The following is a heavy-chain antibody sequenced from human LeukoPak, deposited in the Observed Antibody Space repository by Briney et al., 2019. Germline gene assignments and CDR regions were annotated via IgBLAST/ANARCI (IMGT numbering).Heavy chain of an antibody. CDR2: INHSGST. CDR3: ATIARGYCSGGSWLLDYFDY. J-gene: IGHJ4*02. D-gene: IGHD2-15*01. V-gene: IGHV4-34*01. CDR1: GGSFSGYY. Sequence: SETLSLTCAVYGGSFSGYYWSWIRQPPGKGLEWIGEINHSGSTNYNPSLKSRVTISVDTSKNQFSLKLSSVTAADTAVYYCATIARGYCSGGSWLLDYFDYWGQGTLVTVSS.